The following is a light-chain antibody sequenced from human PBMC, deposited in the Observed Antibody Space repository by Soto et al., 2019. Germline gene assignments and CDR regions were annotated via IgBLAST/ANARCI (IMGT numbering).Light chain of an antibody. CDR2: WAS. J-gene: IGKJ2*01. V-gene: IGKV4-1*01. CDR3: QQYYSIPYT. CDR1: QSVLYSSNNKNY. Sequence: DIVMTQSPDSLAVCLGERATINCKSSQSVLYSSNNKNYLAWYQQKPGQPPKLLIYWASTRESGVPDRFTGSGSGTDFTLTISSLQAEDVAVYYCQQYYSIPYTFGQGTNLEIK.